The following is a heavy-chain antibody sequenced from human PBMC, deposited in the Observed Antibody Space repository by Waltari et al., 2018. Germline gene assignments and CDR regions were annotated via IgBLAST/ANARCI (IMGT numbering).Heavy chain of an antibody. Sequence: EVQLVESGGGLVQPGGSLRLSCAASGFTFSSYEMNWVRQAPGKGLEWVSYISSSVSTIYYADSVKGRFTISRDNAKNSLYLQMNSLRAEDTAVYYCARDRAAAAAYYYYGMDVWDQGTTVTVSS. V-gene: IGHV3-48*03. J-gene: IGHJ6*02. CDR1: GFTFSSYE. CDR3: ARDRAAAAAYYYYGMDV. CDR2: ISSSVSTI. D-gene: IGHD6-13*01.